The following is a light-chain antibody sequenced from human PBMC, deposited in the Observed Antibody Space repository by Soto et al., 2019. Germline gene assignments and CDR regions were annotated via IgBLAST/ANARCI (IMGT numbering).Light chain of an antibody. CDR3: QQTYTTPWT. J-gene: IGKJ1*01. CDR1: QNIDIY. V-gene: IGKV1-39*01. Sequence: DIQVTQSPSSLSASVGDRVTITCRASQNIDIYLNWYQQRPGEAPKLLIHDASSLQSGVSSRFSGSGSGTDFALTINSLQPEDFGTIYCQQTYTTPWTFGQGTKVEIK. CDR2: DAS.